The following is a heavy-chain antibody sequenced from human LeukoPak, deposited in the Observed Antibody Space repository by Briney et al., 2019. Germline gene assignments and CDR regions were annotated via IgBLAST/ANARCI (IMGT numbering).Heavy chain of an antibody. CDR1: GFTFSSYA. D-gene: IGHD6-19*01. Sequence: GGSLRLSCSASGFTFSSYAMRWVRQAPGKGLEYVSAISSNGGSTYYADSVKGRFTISRDNSKNTLYLQMSSLRAEDTAVYYCVKTGHYSSGWYDYWGQGTLVTVSS. CDR2: ISSNGGST. CDR3: VKTGHYSSGWYDY. J-gene: IGHJ4*02. V-gene: IGHV3-64D*06.